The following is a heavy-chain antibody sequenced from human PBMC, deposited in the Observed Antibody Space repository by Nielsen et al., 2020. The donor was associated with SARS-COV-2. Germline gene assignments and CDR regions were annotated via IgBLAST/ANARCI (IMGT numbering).Heavy chain of an antibody. J-gene: IGHJ6*03. V-gene: IGHV3-33*05. Sequence: VRQAPGKGLEWVAVISYDGSNKYYADSVQGRFTISRDNSKNTLYLQMNSLRAEDTALYHCAREVGDCSSTSCIIFNYYYYYYMDVWGKGTTVTVSS. D-gene: IGHD2-2*01. CDR2: ISYDGSNK. CDR3: AREVGDCSSTSCIIFNYYYYYYMDV.